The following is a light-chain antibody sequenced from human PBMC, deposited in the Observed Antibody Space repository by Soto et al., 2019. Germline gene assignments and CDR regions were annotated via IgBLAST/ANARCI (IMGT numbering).Light chain of an antibody. CDR1: SANIGAGYD. J-gene: IGLJ3*02. CDR3: QSYDSSLSAL. Sequence: QSVLTQPPSVSGAPGQRVTISCTGSSANIGAGYDVHWYQQLPGTAPKLLIYGDSNRPSGVPDRFSGSKSGTAASLAIAGRQAEDDADYYCQSYDSSLSALFGGGTKLTVL. CDR2: GDS. V-gene: IGLV1-40*01.